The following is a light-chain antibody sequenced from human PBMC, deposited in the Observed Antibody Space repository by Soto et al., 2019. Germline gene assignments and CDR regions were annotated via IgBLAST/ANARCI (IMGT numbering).Light chain of an antibody. CDR3: SSYTSTSTL. J-gene: IGLJ3*02. V-gene: IGLV2-14*01. CDR1: SSDVGTYKY. Sequence: QSALTQPASVSGSPGQSITIFCTGISSDVGTYKYVSWYQQYPGKAPKLMIYEVSNRPSGVSNRFSGSMSDNTASLTISGLQAEDEADYYCSSYTSTSTLFGGGTKLTVL. CDR2: EVS.